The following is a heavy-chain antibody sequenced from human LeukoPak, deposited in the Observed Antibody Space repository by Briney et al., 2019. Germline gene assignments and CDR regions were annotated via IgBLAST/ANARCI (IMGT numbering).Heavy chain of an antibody. V-gene: IGHV3-21*01. D-gene: IGHD3-22*01. CDR1: GFTFSSYS. Sequence: GGSLRLSCAASGFTFSSYSMNWVRQAPGKGLEWVSSISSSSYIYYADSVKGRFTISRDNAKNSLYLQMNSLRAEDTAVYYCARDRYDSSGYIPNGFDIWGQGTMVTVSS. CDR2: ISSSSYI. CDR3: ARDRYDSSGYIPNGFDI. J-gene: IGHJ3*02.